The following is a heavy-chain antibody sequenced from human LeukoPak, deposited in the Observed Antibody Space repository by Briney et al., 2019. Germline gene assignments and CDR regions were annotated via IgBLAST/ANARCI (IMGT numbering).Heavy chain of an antibody. J-gene: IGHJ3*02. Sequence: SETLSLTCTVSGGSISSYYWSWIRQPAGKGLEWIGRIYTSGSTNYNPSLRSRVTMSVDTSKNQFSLKLSSVTAADTAVYYSARVLNYYGSGSYYNVAFDIWGQGTMVTVSS. D-gene: IGHD3-10*01. V-gene: IGHV4-4*07. CDR3: ARVLNYYGSGSYYNVAFDI. CDR1: GGSISSYY. CDR2: IYTSGST.